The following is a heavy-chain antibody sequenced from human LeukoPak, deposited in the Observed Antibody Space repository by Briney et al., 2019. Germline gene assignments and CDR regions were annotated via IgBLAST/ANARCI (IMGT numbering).Heavy chain of an antibody. J-gene: IGHJ6*02. V-gene: IGHV4-59*01. D-gene: IGHD3-3*01. CDR3: ARRRSFWSGYYAYGMDV. CDR2: IYYSGST. CDR1: GGSISSYY. Sequence: SETLSLTCTVSGGSISSYYWSWIRQPPGKGLEWIGYIYYSGSTNYNPSLKSRVTISVDTSKNQFSLKLSSVTAADTAVYYCARRRSFWSGYYAYGMDVWGQGTTVTVSS.